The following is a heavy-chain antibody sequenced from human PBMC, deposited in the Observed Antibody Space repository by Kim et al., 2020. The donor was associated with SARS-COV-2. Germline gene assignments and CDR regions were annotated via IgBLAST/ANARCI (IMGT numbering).Heavy chain of an antibody. CDR2: ISSSGSTI. V-gene: IGHV3-48*03. J-gene: IGHJ6*03. CDR1: GFTFSSYE. Sequence: GGSLRLSCAASGFTFSSYEMNWVRQAPGKGLEWVSYISSSGSTIYYADSVKGRFTISRDNAKNSLYLQMNSLRAEDTAVYYCARDAGEVVVVPATPQRYYYYYYMDVWGKGTTVTVSS. D-gene: IGHD2-2*01. CDR3: ARDAGEVVVVPATPQRYYYYYYMDV.